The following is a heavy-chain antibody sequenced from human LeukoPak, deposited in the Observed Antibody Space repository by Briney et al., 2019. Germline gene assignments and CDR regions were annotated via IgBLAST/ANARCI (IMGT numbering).Heavy chain of an antibody. CDR1: GGSISSYY. V-gene: IGHV4-4*07. CDR2: MYSSGSTSGST. J-gene: IGHJ5*02. CDR3: VGLYDIITDNWFDP. Sequence: SETLSLTCTVSGGSISSYYWSWIRQPAGKGLEWIGRMYSSGSTSGSTNYNLSLKSRVTMSVDTSKNQFSLKLSSVTAADTAVYYCVGLYDIITDNWFDPWGQGTLVTVSS. D-gene: IGHD3-10*01.